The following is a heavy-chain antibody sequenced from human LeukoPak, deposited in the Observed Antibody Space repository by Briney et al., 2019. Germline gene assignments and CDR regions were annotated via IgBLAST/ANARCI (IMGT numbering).Heavy chain of an antibody. V-gene: IGHV4-39*07. J-gene: IGHJ4*02. CDR3: ARGGYMSSSWYLGFDY. CDR2: IYYSGST. D-gene: IGHD6-13*01. CDR1: GGSISSSSYY. Sequence: PSETLSLTCTVSGGSISSSSYYWGWIRQPPGKGLEWIGSIYYSGSTYYNPSLKSRVTTPVDTSKNQFSLKLSSVTAADTAVYYCARGGYMSSSWYLGFDYWGQGTLVTVSS.